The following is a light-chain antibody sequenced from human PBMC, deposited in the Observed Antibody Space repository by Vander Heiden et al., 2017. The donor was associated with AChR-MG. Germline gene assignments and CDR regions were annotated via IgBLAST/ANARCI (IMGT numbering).Light chain of an antibody. CDR3: QQDDSSPWT. CDR2: WAS. J-gene: IGKJ1*01. CDR1: QSVLSSSNNKNY. Sequence: DIVMTQSPDSLAVSLGERATVNCKSSQSVLSSSNNKNYLAWYQLKPGQPPKLLIYWASTRESGVPDRFSGSGSGTDFTLTISSLQAEDVAVYYCQQDDSSPWTFGQGTKVEI. V-gene: IGKV4-1*01.